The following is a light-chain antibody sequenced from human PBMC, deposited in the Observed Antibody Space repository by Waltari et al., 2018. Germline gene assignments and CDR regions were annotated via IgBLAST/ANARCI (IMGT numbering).Light chain of an antibody. CDR2: DVS. CDR3: SSYTSTNTII. CDR1: GSDIGYYNF. Sequence: QSALAQSASVSGSPGQSITISCTGTGSDIGYYNFVSWYHQHPGKAPKFLIFDVSRWSSGVSHRFSGSKSGNTASLTISGLQAEDEADYYCSSYTSTNTIIFGGGTKVTVL. V-gene: IGLV2-14*03. J-gene: IGLJ2*01.